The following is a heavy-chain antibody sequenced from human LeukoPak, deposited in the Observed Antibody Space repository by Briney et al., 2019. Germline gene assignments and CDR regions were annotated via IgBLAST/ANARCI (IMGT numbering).Heavy chain of an antibody. V-gene: IGHV3-30*04. CDR1: GFTFSSYA. CDR3: ARELTEWSNWFDP. J-gene: IGHJ5*02. Sequence: PGRSLRLPCAASGFTFSSYAMHWVRQAPGKGLEWVAVISYDGSNKYYADSVKGRFTISRDNSKNTLYLQMNSLRAEDTAVYYCARELTEWSNWFDPWGQGTLVTVSS. D-gene: IGHD3-3*01. CDR2: ISYDGSNK.